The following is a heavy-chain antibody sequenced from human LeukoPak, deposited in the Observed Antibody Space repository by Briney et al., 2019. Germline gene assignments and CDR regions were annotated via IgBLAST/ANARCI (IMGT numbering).Heavy chain of an antibody. J-gene: IGHJ6*02. D-gene: IGHD4-17*01. CDR2: ISAYNGNT. Sequence: ASVKVSCKASGYTFTSYGISWVRQAPGQGLEWMGWISAYNGNTNYAQKLQGRVTMTTDTSTSTAYMELGSLRSDDTAVYYCARDGLVTTAYYYYGMDVWGQGTTVTVSS. CDR3: ARDGLVTTAYYYYGMDV. CDR1: GYTFTSYG. V-gene: IGHV1-18*01.